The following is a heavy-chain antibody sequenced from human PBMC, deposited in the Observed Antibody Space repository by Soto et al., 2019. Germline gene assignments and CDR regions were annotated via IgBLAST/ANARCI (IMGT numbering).Heavy chain of an antibody. CDR3: ASAGLTCYDFWSGLPSAIGTPKRYGMDV. J-gene: IGHJ6*02. D-gene: IGHD3-3*01. CDR2: INPNSGGT. Sequence: ASVKVSCKASGYTFTGYYMHWVRQAPGQGLEWMGWINPNSGGTNYAQKFQGWVTMTRDTSISTAYMELSRLRSDDTAVYYCASAGLTCYDFWSGLPSAIGTPKRYGMDVWGQGTTVTVSS. V-gene: IGHV1-2*04. CDR1: GYTFTGYY.